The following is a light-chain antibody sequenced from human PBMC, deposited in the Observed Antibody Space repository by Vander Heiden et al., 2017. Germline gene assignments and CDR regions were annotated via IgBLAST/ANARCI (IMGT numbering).Light chain of an antibody. Sequence: QSALTQPASVSGSPGQSITISCTGTNSDVGNYNRVSWFQKHPGKAPILIIYEDTERPSGISKRFTGSKSGNTASLTISGLQAEDEADYYCCSFARSFSWVFGGGTKLTVL. V-gene: IGLV2-23*01. CDR3: CSFARSFSWV. CDR2: EDT. J-gene: IGLJ3*02. CDR1: NSDVGNYNR.